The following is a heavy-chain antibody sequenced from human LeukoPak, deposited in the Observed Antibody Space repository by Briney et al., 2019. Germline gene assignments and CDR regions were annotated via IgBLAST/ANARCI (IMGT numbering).Heavy chain of an antibody. CDR1: GFTFSGHA. Sequence: PGGSLRLSCAASGFTFSGHAMVWVRQPPGKGLEWVSSIFPSGGEIHYADSVRGRFTISRDNSKSTLSLQMNSLRAEDTAIYYCATYRQVLLPFESWGQGTLVTVSS. J-gene: IGHJ4*02. D-gene: IGHD2-8*02. V-gene: IGHV3-23*01. CDR2: IFPSGGEI. CDR3: ATYRQVLLPFES.